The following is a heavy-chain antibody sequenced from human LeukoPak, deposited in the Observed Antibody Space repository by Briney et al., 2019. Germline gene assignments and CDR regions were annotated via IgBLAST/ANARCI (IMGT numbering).Heavy chain of an antibody. J-gene: IGHJ4*02. CDR2: INHSGST. CDR1: GGSFSGYY. Sequence: PSETLSLTCAVYGGSFSGYYWSWIRQPPGKGLEWIGEINHSGSTNYNPSLKSRVTISVDTSKNQFSLKLSSVTAADTAVYYCARGYYYVSGSYSFFDYWGQGTLVTVSS. D-gene: IGHD3-10*01. CDR3: ARGYYYVSGSYSFFDY. V-gene: IGHV4-34*01.